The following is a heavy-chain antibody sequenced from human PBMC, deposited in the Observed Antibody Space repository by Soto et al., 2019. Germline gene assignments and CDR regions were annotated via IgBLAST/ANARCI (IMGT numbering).Heavy chain of an antibody. J-gene: IGHJ5*02. CDR3: VRDGPHNWFDP. Sequence: EVQLVESGGGLVQPGGSLRLSCAASGFTFSSYWMHWVRQVPGKGPMWVSRIETDGSRTTYADSVKGRFTISRDNAKSMVYRQMNSLRAEDTAVYYCVRDGPHNWFDPWGQGTLVTVSS. V-gene: IGHV3-74*01. CDR2: IETDGSRT. CDR1: GFTFSSYW.